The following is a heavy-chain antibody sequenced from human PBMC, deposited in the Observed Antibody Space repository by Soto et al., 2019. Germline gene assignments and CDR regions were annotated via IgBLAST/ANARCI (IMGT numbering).Heavy chain of an antibody. CDR3: ARTAAAIFGKYFQH. D-gene: IGHD3-3*01. Sequence: SETLSLTCAVYGGSFCGYYWSWIRQPPGKGLEWIGEINHSGSTNYNPSLKSRVTISVDTSKNQFSLKLSSVTAADTAVYYCARTAAAIFGKYFQHWGQGTLVTVSS. V-gene: IGHV4-34*01. CDR2: INHSGST. J-gene: IGHJ1*01. CDR1: GGSFCGYY.